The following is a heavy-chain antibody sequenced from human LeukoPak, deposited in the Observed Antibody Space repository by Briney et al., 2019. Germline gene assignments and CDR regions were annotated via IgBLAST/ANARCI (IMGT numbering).Heavy chain of an antibody. D-gene: IGHD3-10*01. Sequence: GASVKVSCKASGGTFSSYAISWVRQAPGQGLEWMGGIIPIFGTANYAQKFQGRVTITADESTSTAYMELSSLRSEDTAVYYCARARLEFMVRGVIPLWYMDVWGKGTTVTVSS. CDR3: ARARLEFMVRGVIPLWYMDV. CDR1: GGTFSSYA. J-gene: IGHJ6*03. CDR2: IIPIFGTA. V-gene: IGHV1-69*13.